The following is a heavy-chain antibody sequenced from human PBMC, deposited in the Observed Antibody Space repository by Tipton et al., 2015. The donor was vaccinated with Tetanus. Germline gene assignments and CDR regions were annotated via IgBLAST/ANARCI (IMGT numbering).Heavy chain of an antibody. J-gene: IGHJ4*02. CDR1: GFTFSTSW. D-gene: IGHD5/OR15-5a*01. CDR2: INQDESET. Sequence: SLRLSCAASGFTFSTSWMTWVRQAPGKGLEWVANINQDESETYYVDSVKGRFTISRDNAKNSLYLQMNSLRAEDTAVYYCAKDGCFSVGCLGSDYWGQGNLVTVSS. CDR3: AKDGCFSVGCLGSDY. V-gene: IGHV3-7*01.